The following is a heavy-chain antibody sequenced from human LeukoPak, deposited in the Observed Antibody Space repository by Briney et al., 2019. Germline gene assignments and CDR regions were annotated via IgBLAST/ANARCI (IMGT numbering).Heavy chain of an antibody. CDR1: GFTSSSYE. CDR3: AREVYCSSTSCYGSWFDP. J-gene: IGHJ5*02. CDR2: ISSSGSTI. V-gene: IGHV3-48*03. D-gene: IGHD2-2*01. Sequence: GGSLRLSCAASGFTSSSYEMNWVRQAPGKGLEWVSYISSSGSTIHYADSVKGRFTISRDNAKNSLYLQMNSLRAEDTAVYYCAREVYCSSTSCYGSWFDPWGQGTLVTVSS.